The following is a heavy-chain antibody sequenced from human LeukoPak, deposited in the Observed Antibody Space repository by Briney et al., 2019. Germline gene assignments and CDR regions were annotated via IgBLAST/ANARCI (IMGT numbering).Heavy chain of an antibody. D-gene: IGHD4-17*01. CDR2: INPNSGGT. CDR1: GYTFTGYY. J-gene: IGHJ3*02. Sequence: GASVKVSCKASGYTFTGYYMHWVRQAPGQGLEWMGWINPNSGGTNYAQKFQGRVTMTRDTSISTASMELSRLRSDDTAVYYCARDDYGVTRGAFDIWGQGTMVTVSS. CDR3: ARDDYGVTRGAFDI. V-gene: IGHV1-2*02.